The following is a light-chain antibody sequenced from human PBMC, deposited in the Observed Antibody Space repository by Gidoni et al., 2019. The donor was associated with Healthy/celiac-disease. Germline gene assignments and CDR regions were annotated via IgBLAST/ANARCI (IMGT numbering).Light chain of an antibody. V-gene: IGLV2-14*03. J-gene: IGLJ1*01. CDR3: SSYTSSSTYV. CDR1: SSDVGGYNY. CDR2: DVS. Sequence: QSALTQPASVSGSPGRSITISCTGTSSDVGGYNYVSWYQQHPAKAPKLMIYDVSNRPSGVSNRFSGSKSGNTASLTISGLQAEDEADYYCSSYTSSSTYVFGTGTKVTVL.